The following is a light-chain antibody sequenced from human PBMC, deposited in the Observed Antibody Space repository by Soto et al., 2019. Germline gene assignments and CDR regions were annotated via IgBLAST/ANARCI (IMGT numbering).Light chain of an antibody. Sequence: IGMTQSPATLSVYTGERATLSFTASHYVYSNVAWFQQRPGQAPRLLIYRASTRATGTPARFSGSGSGTGFTLTITSLQSEDFALYYCQPYHNLWTFGQGAKV. V-gene: IGKV3-15*01. CDR3: QPYHNLWT. CDR2: RAS. CDR1: HYVYSN. J-gene: IGKJ1*01.